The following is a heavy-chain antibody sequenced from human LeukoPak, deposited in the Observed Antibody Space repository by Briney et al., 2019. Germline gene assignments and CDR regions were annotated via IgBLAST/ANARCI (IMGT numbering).Heavy chain of an antibody. CDR2: ISAYNGNT. V-gene: IGHV1-18*04. CDR3: ARSLSTSPHIYFDY. Sequence: ASVKVSCKASGYTYTSYGISWVRQAPGQGLEWMGWISAYNGNTNYAQKLQGRVTMTTDTSTSTAYMELRSLRSDDTAVYYCARSLSTSPHIYFDYWGQGTLVTVSS. CDR1: GYTYTSYG. J-gene: IGHJ4*02.